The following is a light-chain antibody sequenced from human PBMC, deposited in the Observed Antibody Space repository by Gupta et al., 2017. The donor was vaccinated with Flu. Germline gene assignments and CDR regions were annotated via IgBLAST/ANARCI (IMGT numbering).Light chain of an antibody. V-gene: IGLV2-14*01. CDR2: EVS. CDR1: SSDIGGYNY. CDR3: SSYTSGSTVV. J-gene: IGLJ2*01. Sequence: QSALTQPASVSGSPGQSITISCTGSSSDIGGYNYVSWYQHEPGKAPKLMIYEVSNRPSGVSNRFSGSKSGNTASLTIFGIQPEDEAHYYCSSYTSGSTVVFGGGTKLTVL.